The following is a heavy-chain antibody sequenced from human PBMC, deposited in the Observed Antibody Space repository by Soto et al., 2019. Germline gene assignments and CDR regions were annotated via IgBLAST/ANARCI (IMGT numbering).Heavy chain of an antibody. D-gene: IGHD5-18*01. CDR1: GFTFSSYG. Sequence: GGSLRLSCAASGFTFSSYGMHWVRQAPGKGLEWVAVISYDGSNKYYADSVKGRFTISRDNSKNTLYLQMNSLRAEDTAVYYCAKGEYSYGFDYWGRGTLVTVSS. J-gene: IGHJ4*02. V-gene: IGHV3-30*18. CDR3: AKGEYSYGFDY. CDR2: ISYDGSNK.